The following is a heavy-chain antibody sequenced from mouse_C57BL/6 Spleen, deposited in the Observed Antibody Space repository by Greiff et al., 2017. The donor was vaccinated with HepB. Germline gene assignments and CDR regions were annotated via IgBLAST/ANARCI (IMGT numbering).Heavy chain of an antibody. V-gene: IGHV1-39*01. Sequence: VQLKESGPELVKPGASVKISCKASGYSFTDYNMNWVKQSNGKSLEWIGVINPNYGTTSYNQKFKGKATLTVDQSSSTAYMQLNSLTSEDSAVYYCARSWAYGRNWYFDVWGTGTTVTVSS. CDR3: ARSWAYGRNWYFDV. CDR1: GYSFTDYN. J-gene: IGHJ1*03. D-gene: IGHD1-1*01. CDR2: INPNYGTT.